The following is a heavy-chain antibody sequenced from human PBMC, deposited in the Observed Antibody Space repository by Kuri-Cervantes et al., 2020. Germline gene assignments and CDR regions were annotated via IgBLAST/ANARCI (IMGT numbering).Heavy chain of an antibody. J-gene: IGHJ5*02. D-gene: IGHD3-3*01. V-gene: IGHV1-18*04. Sequence: ASVKVSCKASGYTFTGYYMHWVRQAPGQGLEWMGWISAYNGNTNYAQKLQGRVTMTTDTSTSTAYMELRSLRSDDTAVYYCARTRFLEWLPSPNWFDPWGQGTLVTVSS. CDR3: ARTRFLEWLPSPNWFDP. CDR1: GYTFTGYY. CDR2: ISAYNGNT.